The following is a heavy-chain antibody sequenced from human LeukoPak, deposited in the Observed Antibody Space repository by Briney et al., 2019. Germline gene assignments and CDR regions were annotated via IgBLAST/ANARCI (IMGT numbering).Heavy chain of an antibody. V-gene: IGHV1-18*01. Sequence: ASVKVSCKASGYTFTSYGISWVRQAPGQGLEWMGWISAYNGNTNYAQKLQGRVTMTTDTSTSTAYMELRSLRSDGTAVYYCARGRTGYGDYFARPARTYYFDYWGQGTLVTVSS. CDR1: GYTFTSYG. CDR2: ISAYNGNT. J-gene: IGHJ4*02. D-gene: IGHD4-17*01. CDR3: ARGRTGYGDYFARPARTYYFDY.